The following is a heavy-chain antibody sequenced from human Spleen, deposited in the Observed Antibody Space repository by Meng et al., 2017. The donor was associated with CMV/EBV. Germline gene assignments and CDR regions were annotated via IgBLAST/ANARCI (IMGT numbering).Heavy chain of an antibody. CDR2: INPSGGST. V-gene: IGHV1-46*01. D-gene: IGHD5-12*01. CDR3: ARGGEVDIVDYYFDY. J-gene: IGHJ4*02. Sequence: SGYTFTSYYMHWVRQAPGQGLEWMGIINPSGGSTSYAQKFQGRVTMTRDTSTSTVYMELSSLRSEDTAVYYCARGGEVDIVDYYFDYWGQGTLVTVSS. CDR1: GYTFTSYY.